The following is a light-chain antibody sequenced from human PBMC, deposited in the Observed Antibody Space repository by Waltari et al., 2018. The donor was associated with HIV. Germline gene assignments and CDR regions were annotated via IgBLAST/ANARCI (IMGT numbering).Light chain of an antibody. V-gene: IGLV2-11*01. CDR2: DGS. CDR1: SSDVGGYNY. CDR3: CSYAGSYPVV. J-gene: IGLJ2*01. Sequence: QSALTQPRSVSGSPGQSVTISCTGTSSDVGGYNYVSWYHQHPGKAPKLMIYDGSKRPSGVPDRFSGSKSGNTASLTISGLQAEDEADFYCCSYAGSYPVVFGGGTKLTVL.